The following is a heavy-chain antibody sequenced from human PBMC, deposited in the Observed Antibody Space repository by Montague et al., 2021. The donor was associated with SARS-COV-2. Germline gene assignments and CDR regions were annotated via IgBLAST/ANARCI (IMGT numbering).Heavy chain of an antibody. Sequence: SLRLSCAASGFIFSSYGMHWARQAPGKGLEWVAYISYNGSNAFYVDSVKGRFTISRDNFKNTLYLQMNSLRAEDTAIYYCARGCVGGYYFDYWGQGTLVTVSS. J-gene: IGHJ4*02. V-gene: IGHV3-33*01. CDR3: ARGCVGGYYFDY. D-gene: IGHD1-26*01. CDR2: ISYNGSNA. CDR1: GFIFSSYG.